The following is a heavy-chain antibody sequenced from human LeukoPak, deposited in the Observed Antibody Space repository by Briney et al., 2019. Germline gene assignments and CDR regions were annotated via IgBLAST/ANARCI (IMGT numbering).Heavy chain of an antibody. CDR2: INPSGGST. V-gene: IGHV1-46*01. CDR1: GYTFTSYY. J-gene: IGHJ5*02. Sequence: ASVKVSCKASGYTFTSYYMHWVRQAPGQGLEWMGIINPSGGSTSYTQKFQGRVTMTRDTSTSTVYMELSSLRSEDTAVYYCARAYIGRYCSSTSCPRGFDPWGQGTLVTVSS. D-gene: IGHD2-2*01. CDR3: ARAYIGRYCSSTSCPRGFDP.